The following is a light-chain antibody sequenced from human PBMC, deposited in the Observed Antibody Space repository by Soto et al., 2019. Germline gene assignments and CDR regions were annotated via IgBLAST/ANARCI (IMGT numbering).Light chain of an antibody. CDR1: QTISSW. J-gene: IGKJ5*01. V-gene: IGKV1-5*03. Sequence: DIQRTQSPSTLSASIRDRVTITCRASQTISSWLAWYQQKPGKAPKVLIYKASSLESGVPSRFSGSGSGTDFTLTINSLQPEDFATYYCQQSYSVPITFGQGTRLEIK. CDR3: QQSYSVPIT. CDR2: KAS.